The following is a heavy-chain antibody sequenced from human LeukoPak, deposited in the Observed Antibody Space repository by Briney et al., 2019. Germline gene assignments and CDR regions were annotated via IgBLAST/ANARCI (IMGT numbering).Heavy chain of an antibody. J-gene: IGHJ4*02. V-gene: IGHV3-30*02. CDR2: IRYDGSNK. CDR3: AKSPNYSSSWYRYLDY. D-gene: IGHD6-13*01. CDR1: GFTFSSYG. Sequence: GGSLRLSCAASGFTFSSYGMHWVRQAPGKGLEWVAFIRYDGSNKYYADSVKGRFTISRDNSKNTLYLQMNSLRAEDTAVYYCAKSPNYSSSWYRYLDYWGQGILVTVSS.